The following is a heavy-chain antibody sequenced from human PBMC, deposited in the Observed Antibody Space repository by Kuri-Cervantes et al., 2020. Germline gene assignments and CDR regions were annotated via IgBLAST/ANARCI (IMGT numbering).Heavy chain of an antibody. CDR2: ISSSSSTI. CDR1: GFTFSSYA. D-gene: IGHD1-26*01. CDR3: ARGIVSGSYGEFDP. Sequence: GGSLRLSCAASGFTFSSYAMSWVRQAPGKGLEWVSYISSSSSTIYYADSVKGRFTISRDNAKNSLYLQMNSLRDEDTAVYYCARGIVSGSYGEFDPWGQGTLVTVSS. J-gene: IGHJ5*02. V-gene: IGHV3-48*02.